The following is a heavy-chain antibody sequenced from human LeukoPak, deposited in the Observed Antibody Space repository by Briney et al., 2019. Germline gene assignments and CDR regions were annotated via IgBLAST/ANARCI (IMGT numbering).Heavy chain of an antibody. CDR1: GFTFSSYS. D-gene: IGHD3-10*01. CDR2: ISSSSSTI. J-gene: IGHJ4*02. CDR3: ARDYYGSGSYYPPDDY. Sequence: GGSLRLSCAASGFTFSSYSMNWVRQAPGKGLEWVSYISSSSSTIYYADSVKGRFTISRDNAKNSLYLQMNSLRAEDTAVYYCARDYYGSGSYYPPDDYWGQGTLVTVSS. V-gene: IGHV3-48*01.